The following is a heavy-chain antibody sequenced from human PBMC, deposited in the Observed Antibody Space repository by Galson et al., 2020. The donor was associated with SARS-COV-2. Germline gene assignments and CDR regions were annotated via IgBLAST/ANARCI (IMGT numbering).Heavy chain of an antibody. CDR2: IKQDGSEK. V-gene: IGHV3-7*01. J-gene: IGHJ4*02. CDR3: ATTIRGYSYGRFDY. CDR1: GFTFSSYW. Sequence: GGSLRLSCAASGFTFSSYWMSWVRQAPGKGLEWVANIKQDGSEKYYVDSVKGRFTISRDNAKNSLYLQMNSLRAEDTAVYYCATTIRGYSYGRFDYWGQGTLVTVSS. D-gene: IGHD5-18*01.